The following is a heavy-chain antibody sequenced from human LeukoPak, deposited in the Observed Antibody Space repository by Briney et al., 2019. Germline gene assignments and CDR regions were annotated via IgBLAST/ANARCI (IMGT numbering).Heavy chain of an antibody. Sequence: GGSLRLSCAASGFTFNSYAIHWVRQAPGKGLEWVAVISYDGNNKYYADSLKGRFTISRDNSKNTLYLQMNSLRPEDTAVYYCARDGRCGGDGCYSSSWFDPWGQGTLVTVSS. CDR2: ISYDGNNK. V-gene: IGHV3-30*01. CDR1: GFTFNSYA. J-gene: IGHJ5*02. D-gene: IGHD2-15*01. CDR3: ARDGRCGGDGCYSSSWFDP.